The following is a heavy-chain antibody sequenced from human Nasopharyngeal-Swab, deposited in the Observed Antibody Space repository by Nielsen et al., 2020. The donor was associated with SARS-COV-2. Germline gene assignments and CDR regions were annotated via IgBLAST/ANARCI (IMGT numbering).Heavy chain of an antibody. Sequence: ASVKVSCKASGYTFTGYYMHWVRQAPGQGLEWMGRINPNSGGTNYAQKCQGRVTMTRDTSISTAYMELSRLRSDDTAVYYCATRGAAGGIGAFDIWGQGTMVTVSS. D-gene: IGHD6-13*01. CDR2: INPNSGGT. CDR3: ATRGAAGGIGAFDI. J-gene: IGHJ3*02. V-gene: IGHV1-2*06. CDR1: GYTFTGYY.